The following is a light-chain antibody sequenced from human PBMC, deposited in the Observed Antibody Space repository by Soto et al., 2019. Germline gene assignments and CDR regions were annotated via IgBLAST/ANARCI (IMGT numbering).Light chain of an antibody. CDR1: SSDVGAFNY. J-gene: IGLJ1*01. CDR2: EIN. V-gene: IGLV2-8*01. CDR3: SSYAGSNIYV. Sequence: QSVLTQPPSASGSPGQSITISCTGTSSDVGAFNYVSWYQQHPGKAPKLMIFEINKRPSGVRDRFSGSKSGNTASLTVSGLQTEDEADYYCSSYAGSNIYVFGSGTKVTVL.